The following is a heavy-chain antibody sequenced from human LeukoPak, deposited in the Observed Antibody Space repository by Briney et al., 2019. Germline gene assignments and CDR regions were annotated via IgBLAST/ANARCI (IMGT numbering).Heavy chain of an antibody. CDR2: IYYSGST. CDR1: GGSISSGDYY. Sequence: SETLSLTCTVSGGSISSGDYYWSWIRQPPGKGLEWIGCIYYSGSTYYNPSLKSRVTISVDTSKNQFSLKLSSVTAADTAVYYCARGYGYYYGSGSYYIPWFDPWGQGTLVTVSS. V-gene: IGHV4-30-4*01. J-gene: IGHJ5*02. D-gene: IGHD3-10*01. CDR3: ARGYGYYYGSGSYYIPWFDP.